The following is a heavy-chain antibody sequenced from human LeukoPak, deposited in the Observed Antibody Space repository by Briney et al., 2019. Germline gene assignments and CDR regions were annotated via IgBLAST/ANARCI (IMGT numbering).Heavy chain of an antibody. J-gene: IGHJ4*02. D-gene: IGHD2-15*01. V-gene: IGHV5-10-1*01. CDR2: IDPSDSYT. CDR3: ASRLGYCSGGSCYDY. Sequence: GASLKISCKGSGSSFTSYWISWVRQMPGKGLEWMGRIDPSDSYTNYSPSFQGHVTISADKSISTAYLQWSSLKASDTAMYYCASRLGYCSGGSCYDYWGQGTLVTVSS. CDR1: GSSFTSYW.